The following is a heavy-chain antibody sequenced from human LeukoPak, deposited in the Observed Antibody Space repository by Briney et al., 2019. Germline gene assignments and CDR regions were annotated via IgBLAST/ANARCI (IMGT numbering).Heavy chain of an antibody. CDR2: ISSSGSAI. J-gene: IGHJ3*02. CDR1: GFTFSNFE. CDR3: VPDAFDI. V-gene: IGHV3-48*03. Sequence: GGSLRLSCAASGFTFSNFEMTWVRQAPEKGLELVSYISSSGSAIHYGDSVKGRFTISRDNAKNSLYLQMNNLRAEDTAVYYCVPDAFDIWGQGTMVTVSS.